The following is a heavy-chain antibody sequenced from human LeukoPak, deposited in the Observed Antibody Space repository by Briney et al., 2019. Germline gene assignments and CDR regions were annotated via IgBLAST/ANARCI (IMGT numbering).Heavy chain of an antibody. CDR3: ATDLGPITMVRGYYY. V-gene: IGHV1-24*01. J-gene: IGHJ4*02. D-gene: IGHD3-10*01. CDR1: GYSLTELS. CDR2: SYPEDGET. Sequence: AGVPVSCMVSGYSLTELSMHWVRQAPREGLEWVGGSYPEDGETIYAQKFQGRVTMTEDTSTDTAYMELSSVRSEDTAVYYCATDLGPITMVRGYYYWGQGTLDTVST.